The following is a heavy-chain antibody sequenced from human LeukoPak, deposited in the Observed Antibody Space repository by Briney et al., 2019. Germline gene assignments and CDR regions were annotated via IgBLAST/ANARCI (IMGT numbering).Heavy chain of an antibody. CDR1: GFIFSSYS. CDR3: ARDRTATWGLQEFRA. V-gene: IGHV3-21*01. CDR2: ISSRSNHI. J-gene: IGHJ5*02. Sequence: GGSLRLSCPASGFIFSSYSMNWVRQAPGKGLEWVASISSRSNHIFHVDSVKGRFTISRDNAKNSLYLQMNSLRAEDTAVYYCARDRTATWGLQEFRAWGQGTLVTVSS. D-gene: IGHD3-10*01.